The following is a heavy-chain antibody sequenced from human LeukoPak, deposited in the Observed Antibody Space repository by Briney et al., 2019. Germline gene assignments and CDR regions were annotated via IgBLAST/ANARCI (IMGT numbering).Heavy chain of an antibody. D-gene: IGHD3-16*01. CDR2: INHSGST. CDR1: GGSFSGYY. J-gene: IGHJ4*02. V-gene: IGHV4-34*01. Sequence: SETLSLTCAVYGGSFSGYYWSWTRQPPGKGLEWIGEINHSGSTNYNPSLKSRVTISVDTSKNQFSLKLSSVTAADTAVYYCAGRYGHISTYWGQGTLVTVSS. CDR3: AGRYGHISTY.